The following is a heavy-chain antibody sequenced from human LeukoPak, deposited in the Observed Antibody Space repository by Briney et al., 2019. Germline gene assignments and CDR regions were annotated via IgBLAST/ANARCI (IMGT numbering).Heavy chain of an antibody. CDR1: GYTFTGYY. Sequence: ASVKVSCKASGYTFTGYYMHWVRQAPGQGLELMGWLNPNSGGTNYAQKWQGRVTMTRDTSISTAYMELNMLRSDDTAVYYCSTSGYSDSGYFDCWGQGTLVTVSS. CDR3: STSGYSDSGYFDC. CDR2: LNPNSGGT. D-gene: IGHD5-12*01. V-gene: IGHV1-2*02. J-gene: IGHJ4*02.